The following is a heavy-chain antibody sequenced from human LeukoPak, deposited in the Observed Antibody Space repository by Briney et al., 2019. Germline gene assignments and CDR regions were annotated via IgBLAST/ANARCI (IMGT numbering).Heavy chain of an antibody. CDR2: MNPKSGNT. J-gene: IGHJ4*02. Sequence: ASVKVSCKASGYTFTNYDINWVRQATGQGPEWMGWMNPKSGNTGYAQKFQGRVTMTRNTSISTAYMELSSLRSDDTAVYYCARVGRFDWLPDYWGQGTLVTVSS. V-gene: IGHV1-8*01. D-gene: IGHD3-9*01. CDR3: ARVGRFDWLPDY. CDR1: GYTFTNYD.